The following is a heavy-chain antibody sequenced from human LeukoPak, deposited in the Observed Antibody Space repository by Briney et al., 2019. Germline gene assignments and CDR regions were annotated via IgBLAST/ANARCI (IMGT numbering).Heavy chain of an antibody. V-gene: IGHV3-72*01. Sequence: GGSLRLSCAASGFTFSDHYMDWVRQAPGKGLEWVGRNRNKANGYTTEYAASVKGRFTISRDDPKNSLYVQMNSLKTEDTAVYYCTRVSRTYQGAFDIWGQGTMVTVSS. CDR2: NRNKANGYTT. D-gene: IGHD2-2*01. J-gene: IGHJ3*02. CDR1: GFTFSDHY. CDR3: TRVSRTYQGAFDI.